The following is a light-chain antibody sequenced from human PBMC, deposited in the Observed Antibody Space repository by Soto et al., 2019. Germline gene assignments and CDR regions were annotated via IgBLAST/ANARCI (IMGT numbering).Light chain of an antibody. J-gene: IGKJ1*01. CDR2: GAS. CDR3: QQTYTTPVT. V-gene: IGKV1-39*01. Sequence: DIQMTQSPSSLSASVGDRFTITCRASQTIIKNVNWYQQKPGKAPKLLIYGASILQSGVPSRFSGSGSGTDFTLTISSLQPEDFATYYCQQTYTTPVTFGQGTKVEIK. CDR1: QTIIKN.